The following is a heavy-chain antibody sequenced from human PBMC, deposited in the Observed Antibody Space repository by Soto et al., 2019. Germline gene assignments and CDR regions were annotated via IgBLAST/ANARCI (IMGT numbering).Heavy chain of an antibody. CDR1: GFTFSSYW. CDR3: ARDCRYSYGYFYYYYYMDV. D-gene: IGHD5-18*01. CDR2: INSDGSST. J-gene: IGHJ6*03. Sequence: GGSLRLSCAASGFTFSSYWMHWVRQAPGKGLVWVSRINSDGSSTSYADSVKGRFTISRDNAKNTLYLQMNSLRAEDTAVYYCARDCRYSYGYFYYYYYMDVWGKGTTVTVSS. V-gene: IGHV3-74*01.